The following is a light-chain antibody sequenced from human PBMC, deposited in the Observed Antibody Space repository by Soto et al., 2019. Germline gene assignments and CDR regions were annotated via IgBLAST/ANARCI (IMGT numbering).Light chain of an antibody. J-gene: IGLJ1*01. V-gene: IGLV2-8*01. CDR2: EVN. CDR3: SSFAGTFFV. CDR1: SSDVGGYNY. Sequence: QSLLTQPPSASGSPGRSVTPSCTGTSSDVGGYNYVSWYQQHPGKVPKVLISEVNKRPSGVPDRFSGSKSGNTASLTVSGLQADDEADYYCSSFAGTFFVFGTGTKVTVL.